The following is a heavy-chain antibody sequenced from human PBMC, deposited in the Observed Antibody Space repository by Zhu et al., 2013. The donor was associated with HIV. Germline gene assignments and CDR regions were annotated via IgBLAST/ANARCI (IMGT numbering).Heavy chain of an antibody. CDR2: IIPILGIA. V-gene: IGHV1-69*02. CDR1: GGTFSSYT. J-gene: IGHJ4*02. CDR3: ATVVRGVISPIGY. D-gene: IGHD3-10*01. Sequence: QVQLVQSGAEVKKPGSSVKVSCKASGGTFSSYTISWVRQAPGQGLEWMGRIIPILGIANYAQKFQGRVTITADKSTSTAYMELSSLRSEDTAVYYCATVVRGVISPIGYWGQGTLVTVSS.